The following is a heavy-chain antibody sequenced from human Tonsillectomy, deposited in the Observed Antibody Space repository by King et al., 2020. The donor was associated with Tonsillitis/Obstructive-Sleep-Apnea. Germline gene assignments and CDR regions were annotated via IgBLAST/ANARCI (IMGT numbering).Heavy chain of an antibody. CDR2: TSFDGSNK. CDR3: AKAGGYTYGPLDY. V-gene: IGHV3-30*18. J-gene: IGHJ4*02. D-gene: IGHD5-18*01. CDR1: GFIFSSYG. Sequence: VQLVESGGGVVQPGRSLRLSCAASGFIFSSYGMHWVRQAPGKGLEWVAVTSFDGSNKYYADSVKGRFTISRDNSKNTLYLQMHSLRAEDTAVYYCAKAGGYTYGPLDYWGQGTLVTVSS.